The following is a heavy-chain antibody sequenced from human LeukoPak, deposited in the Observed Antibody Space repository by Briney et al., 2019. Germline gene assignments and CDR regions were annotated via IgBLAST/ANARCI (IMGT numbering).Heavy chain of an antibody. J-gene: IGHJ4*02. CDR3: AKGYDMVWYFDY. D-gene: IGHD5/OR15-5a*01. Sequence: GGSLRLSCAASGFTFDDYAMHWVRQAPGKGLEWVSLISGDGGSTHYADSMKGRFTISRDNSKNSLYLQMNSLRTEDTALYYCAKGYDMVWYFDYWGQGTLVTVSS. CDR1: GFTFDDYA. V-gene: IGHV3-43*02. CDR2: ISGDGGST.